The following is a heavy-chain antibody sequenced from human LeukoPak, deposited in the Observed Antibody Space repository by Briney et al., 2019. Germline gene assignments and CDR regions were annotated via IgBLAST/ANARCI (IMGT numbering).Heavy chain of an antibody. J-gene: IGHJ6*03. Sequence: ASVKVSCKASGYTFTSYAMNWVRQAPGQGLEWMGGIIPIFGTANYAQKFQGRVTITADESTSTAYMELSSLRSEDTAVYYCASPPRDYGGNLYYYYYMDVWGKGTTVTVSS. CDR2: IIPIFGTA. D-gene: IGHD4-23*01. CDR1: GYTFTSYA. CDR3: ASPPRDYGGNLYYYYYMDV. V-gene: IGHV1-69*13.